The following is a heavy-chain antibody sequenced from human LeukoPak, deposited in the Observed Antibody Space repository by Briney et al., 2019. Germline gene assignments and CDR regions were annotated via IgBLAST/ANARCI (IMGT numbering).Heavy chain of an antibody. Sequence: SETLSLTCAVYGGSFSGYYWSWIRQPPGKGLEWIGEINHSGSTNYNPSLKSRVTISVDTSKNQFSLKLSSVTAADTAVYYCAGAVVGATTGIDYWGQGTLVTVSS. V-gene: IGHV4-34*01. CDR3: AGAVVGATTGIDY. CDR2: INHSGST. J-gene: IGHJ4*02. D-gene: IGHD1-26*01. CDR1: GGSFSGYY.